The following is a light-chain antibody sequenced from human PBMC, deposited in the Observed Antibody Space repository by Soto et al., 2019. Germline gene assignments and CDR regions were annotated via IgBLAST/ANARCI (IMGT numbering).Light chain of an antibody. V-gene: IGKV3-20*01. CDR1: QSVSSRL. Sequence: PGERATLSCRASQSVSSRLLAWYQQKPGQAPRLLISGASSRATGVPDRFSGRGSGTDFTLTISRLEPEDFAVYYCQQYSSSPRTFGQGTKVEIK. CDR2: GAS. J-gene: IGKJ1*01. CDR3: QQYSSSPRT.